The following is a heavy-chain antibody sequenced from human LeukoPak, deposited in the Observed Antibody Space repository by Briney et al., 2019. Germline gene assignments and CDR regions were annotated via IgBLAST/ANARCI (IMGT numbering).Heavy chain of an antibody. CDR2: IYHSGST. CDR1: GGSISSGGYS. Sequence: PSETLSLTCAVSGGSISSGGYSWSWVRQPPGEGLEWVGYIYHSGSTYYNTSLQSRVTISIDRSKNQFSLKLSSMTAADTAVYYCASGNTGYDRDSFDIWGQGTMVTVSS. D-gene: IGHD5-12*01. V-gene: IGHV4-30-2*01. CDR3: ASGNTGYDRDSFDI. J-gene: IGHJ3*02.